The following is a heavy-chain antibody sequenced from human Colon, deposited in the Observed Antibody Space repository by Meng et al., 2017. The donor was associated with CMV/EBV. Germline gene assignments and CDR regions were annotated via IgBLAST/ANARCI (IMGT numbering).Heavy chain of an antibody. J-gene: IGHJ4*02. CDR1: VGSFSDYY. D-gene: IGHD1-1*01. V-gene: IGHV4-34*11. CDR2: IYYSGSA. CDR3: ARGLGHASNNSHDY. Sequence: SETLSLTCAVYVGSFSDYYWSWIRQPPGKGLEWMGYIYYSGSATYSPSLRSRITISVDTSKNQFSLNLRSVTAADTAMYFCARGLGHASNNSHDYWGQGTLVTVSS.